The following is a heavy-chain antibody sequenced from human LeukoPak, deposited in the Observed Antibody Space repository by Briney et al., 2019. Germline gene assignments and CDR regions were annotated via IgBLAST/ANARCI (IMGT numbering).Heavy chain of an antibody. D-gene: IGHD3-22*01. J-gene: IGHJ6*03. V-gene: IGHV3-23*01. CDR3: AKRGADSSGYTYYYYMDV. CDR1: GFTFSSYA. Sequence: GGSLRLSCAASGFTFSSYAMSWVRQAPGKGLEWVSAISGSGGSTYYADSVKGRFTISRDNSTNTLYLQMNSLRAEDTAVYSCAKRGADSSGYTYYYYMDVWGKGTTVTVSS. CDR2: ISGSGGST.